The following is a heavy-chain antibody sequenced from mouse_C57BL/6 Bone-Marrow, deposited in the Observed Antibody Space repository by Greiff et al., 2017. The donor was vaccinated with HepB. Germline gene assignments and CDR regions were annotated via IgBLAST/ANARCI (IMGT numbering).Heavy chain of an antibody. J-gene: IGHJ4*01. Sequence: EVKLVESGGGLVKPGGSLKLSCAASGFTFSDYGMHWVRQAPEKGLEWVAYISSGSSTIYYADTVKGRFTISRDNAKNTLVLQMTSLRSEDAAMYYCARPDYGSSYRYAMDYWGQGTSVTVSS. V-gene: IGHV5-17*01. CDR3: ARPDYGSSYRYAMDY. CDR1: GFTFSDYG. D-gene: IGHD1-1*01. CDR2: ISSGSSTI.